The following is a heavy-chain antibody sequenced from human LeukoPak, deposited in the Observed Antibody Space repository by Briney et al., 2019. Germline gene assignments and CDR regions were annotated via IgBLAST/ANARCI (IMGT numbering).Heavy chain of an antibody. J-gene: IGHJ4*02. CDR1: VTSISSSRYY. D-gene: IGHD5-18*01. CDR2: TPYRGST. Sequence: SETLSLTRTSVTSISSSRYYWSCIRQPPGKGLERIGTTPYRGSTYYNPSLNSRVTMSVDPSKNQFSLKLTTVTDADTAVYYCARLLRGYNFGYDFHSIDSWGQGTLVTVSS. CDR3: ARLLRGYNFGYDFHSIDS. V-gene: IGHV4-39*01.